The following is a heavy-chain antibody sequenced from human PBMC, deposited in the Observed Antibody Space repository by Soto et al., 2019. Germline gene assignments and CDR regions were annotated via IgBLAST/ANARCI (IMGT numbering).Heavy chain of an antibody. CDR3: ATAFSTRRIEQLVFWY. V-gene: IGHV3-23*01. CDR1: GFTFSSYA. Sequence: GGSLRLSCAASGFTFSSYAMSWVRQAPGKGLEWVSAISGSGGSTYYADSVKGRFTISRDNSKNTLYLQMNSLRAEDTAVYYCATAFSTRRIEQLVFWYWGQGTLVTVYS. J-gene: IGHJ4*02. CDR2: ISGSGGST. D-gene: IGHD6-13*01.